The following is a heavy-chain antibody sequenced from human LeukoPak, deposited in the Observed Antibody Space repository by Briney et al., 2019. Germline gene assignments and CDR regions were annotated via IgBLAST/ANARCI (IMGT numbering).Heavy chain of an antibody. J-gene: IGHJ5*02. CDR2: ISSSGSSI. Sequence: GGSQRLSCAASGFSFSSYEMNWVRQAPGKGLEWVSYISSSGSSIYNADSVKGRFTISRDNAKNSLYLQMNSLRAEDTAVYYCARGYYYGSGTLGPFDPWGQGTLVTVSS. D-gene: IGHD3-10*01. V-gene: IGHV3-48*03. CDR1: GFSFSSYE. CDR3: ARGYYYGSGTLGPFDP.